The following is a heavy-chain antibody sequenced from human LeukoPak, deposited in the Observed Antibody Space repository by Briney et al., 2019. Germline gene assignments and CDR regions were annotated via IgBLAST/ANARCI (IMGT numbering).Heavy chain of an antibody. D-gene: IGHD2-21*02. V-gene: IGHV3-7*01. CDR1: GFTFSRYW. CDR3: ATDRDNSDWQKRFDS. CDR2: INQDAREI. Sequence: PGGSLRLSCAAAGFTFSRYWMNWYRQAPGKGLERVGNINQDAREINYVDSVRGRFTISRDNAKNSLHLQMNSLRAEDTAVYYCATDRDNSDWQKRFDSWGQGTLVTVSS. J-gene: IGHJ4*02.